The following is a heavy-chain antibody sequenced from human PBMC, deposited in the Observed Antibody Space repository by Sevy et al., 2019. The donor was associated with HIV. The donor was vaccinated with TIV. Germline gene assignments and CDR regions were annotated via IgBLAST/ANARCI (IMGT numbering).Heavy chain of an antibody. Sequence: GGSLRLSCAASGFTFGSYAMSWVRQPPGKGLEWVSTVSGSGRTTYYADSVKGHFTISRDNSKNTLYLQMNSLRAEDTAIYYCANDNPVYYYMDVWGKGTTVTVSS. V-gene: IGHV3-23*01. J-gene: IGHJ6*03. CDR1: GFTFGSYA. CDR2: VSGSGRTT. CDR3: ANDNPVYYYMDV.